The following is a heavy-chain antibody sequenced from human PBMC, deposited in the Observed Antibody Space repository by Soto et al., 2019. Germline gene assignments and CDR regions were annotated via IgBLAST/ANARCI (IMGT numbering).Heavy chain of an antibody. CDR3: VRDGTKTLRDWFDP. CDR2: IYATGTT. V-gene: IGHV4-4*07. CDR1: GASVIGFY. J-gene: IGHJ5*02. Sequence: SETLSLSCTVSGASVIGFYWSWIRKSAGKGLEWIGRIYATGTTDYNPSLKSRVMMSVDTSKKQFSLKLRSVTAADTAAYYCVRDGTKTLRDWFDPWGQGISVTVSS. D-gene: IGHD1-1*01.